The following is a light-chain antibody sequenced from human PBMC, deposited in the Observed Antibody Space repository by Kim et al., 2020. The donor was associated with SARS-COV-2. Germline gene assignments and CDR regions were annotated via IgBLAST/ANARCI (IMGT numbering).Light chain of an antibody. Sequence: QSALTQPASVSGSPGQSITISCTGTSSDVGGYNYVSWFQQHPGKVPKLMIFDVSQRPSGVSDRFSGSKSGNTASLTISGLQPEDEADYYCSSWTGRVTHVFGTGTKVTVL. J-gene: IGLJ1*01. V-gene: IGLV2-14*03. CDR1: SSDVGGYNY. CDR3: SSWTGRVTHV. CDR2: DVS.